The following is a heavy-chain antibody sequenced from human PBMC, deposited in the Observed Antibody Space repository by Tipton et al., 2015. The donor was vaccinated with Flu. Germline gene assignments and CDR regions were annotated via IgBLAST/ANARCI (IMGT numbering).Heavy chain of an antibody. CDR3: ARVSSSSSWSQDWYFDL. D-gene: IGHD6-13*01. V-gene: IGHV4-59*01. Sequence: LVQPSETLSLTCTVSGGSISSYYWSWIRQPPGKGLEWIGYIYYSGSTNYNPSLKSRVTISVDTSKNQFPLKLSSVTAADTAVYYCARVSSSSSWSQDWYFDLWGRGTLVTVSS. J-gene: IGHJ2*01. CDR1: GGSISSYY. CDR2: IYYSGST.